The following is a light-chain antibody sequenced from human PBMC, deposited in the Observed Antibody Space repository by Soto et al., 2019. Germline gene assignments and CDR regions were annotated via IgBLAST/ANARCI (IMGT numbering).Light chain of an antibody. CDR1: SSNIGSNT. Sequence: QSVLTQPPSASGTPGQRVTISCSGSSSNIGSNTVNWYQQLPGTAPKLLIYSNNQRPSGVPDRFSGSKSGTSASLAISGLQSEDEADYYCAAWXXSLNGGVFGGGTKVTVL. V-gene: IGLV1-44*01. CDR3: AAWXXSLNGGV. J-gene: IGLJ3*02. CDR2: SNN.